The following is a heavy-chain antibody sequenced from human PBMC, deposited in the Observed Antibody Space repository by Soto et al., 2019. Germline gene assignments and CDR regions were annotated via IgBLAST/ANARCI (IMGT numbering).Heavy chain of an antibody. CDR2: ITGSGAGT. D-gene: IGHD3-10*01. Sequence: EVQLLESGGGLVQPGGPLGLSCAAPGSPFFPYGLTWVRQPPGKGLEYVSSITGSGAGTYYAESVKGRLTISRDNSNNTLYLQMNSLRAEDTAIYYCARDAGPLNYWGQGTLVTVSS. J-gene: IGHJ4*02. CDR1: GSPFFPYG. CDR3: ARDAGPLNY. V-gene: IGHV3-23*01.